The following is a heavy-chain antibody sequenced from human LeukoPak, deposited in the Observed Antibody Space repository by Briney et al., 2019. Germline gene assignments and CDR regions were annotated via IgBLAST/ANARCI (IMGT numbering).Heavy chain of an antibody. Sequence: ASVTVSCKSSGYTFTSYGISWVRQAPGRGLEWMGWISAYNGNTNYAQKLQGRVTITTDTSTSTAYMELRSLRSDDTAVYYCARVPESAATVDFDYWGQGTLVTVSS. CDR2: ISAYNGNT. D-gene: IGHD2-15*01. J-gene: IGHJ4*02. CDR1: GYTFTSYG. CDR3: ARVPESAATVDFDY. V-gene: IGHV1-18*01.